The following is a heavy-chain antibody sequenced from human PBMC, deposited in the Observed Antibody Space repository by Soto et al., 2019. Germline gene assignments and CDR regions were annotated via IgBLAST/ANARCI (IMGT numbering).Heavy chain of an antibody. CDR3: ATGSIEYSDSVDR. CDR2: ISARGGSS. V-gene: IGHV3-23*01. Sequence: EVQLLESGGGLVQPGGSLRLDCAASGFSFNSYDLVWVRQAPGTGLECVAVISARGGSSYFAESVKGRFTISRDNSKNVMSLEMNSLRAEDTATYFCATGSIEYSDSVDRWGQGNLVIGSS. D-gene: IGHD1-26*01. CDR1: GFSFNSYD. J-gene: IGHJ5*02.